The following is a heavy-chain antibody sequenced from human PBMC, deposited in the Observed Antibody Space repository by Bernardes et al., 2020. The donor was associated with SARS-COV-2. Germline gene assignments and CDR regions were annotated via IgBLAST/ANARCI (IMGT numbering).Heavy chain of an antibody. D-gene: IGHD3-3*01. CDR3: ARDRWRENNFWSGYDGFDV. CDR2: TIPILNIA. V-gene: IGHV1-69*04. Sequence: SVKVSCKASGGTLSTYAISWVRQAPGQGLEWMGRTIPILNIADNAQKFRARVTITADKSTSTAYLELSSLRSDDTAVYYCARDRWRENNFWSGYDGFDVWGQGTLVTVSS. CDR1: GGTLSTYA. J-gene: IGHJ3*01.